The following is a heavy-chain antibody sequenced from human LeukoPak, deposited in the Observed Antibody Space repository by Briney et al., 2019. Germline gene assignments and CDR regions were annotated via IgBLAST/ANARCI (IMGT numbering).Heavy chain of an antibody. CDR2: INHSGST. CDR3: ARYRWSGYLNHFDY. CDR1: GGSISSGGYY. Sequence: PSETLSLTCTVSGGSISSGGYYWSWIRQPPGKGLEWIGEINHSGSTNYNPSLKSRVTISVDTSKNQFSLKLSSVTAADTAVYYCARYRWSGYLNHFDYWGQGTLVTVSS. D-gene: IGHD3-3*01. V-gene: IGHV4-39*07. J-gene: IGHJ4*02.